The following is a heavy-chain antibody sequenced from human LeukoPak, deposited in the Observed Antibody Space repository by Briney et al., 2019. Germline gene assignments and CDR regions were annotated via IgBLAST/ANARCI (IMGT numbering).Heavy chain of an antibody. V-gene: IGHV3-30*18. D-gene: IGHD3-16*02. J-gene: IGHJ4*02. CDR1: GFSFSSYG. Sequence: GGSLRLSCAASGFSFSSYGMHWVRQAPGKGLEWVAVISDDGSNKYYADSVKGRFTISRDNSKNTLYLQMNSLRIEDTAVYYCANSVWGSYRHSPDYWGQGTLVTVSP. CDR2: ISDDGSNK. CDR3: ANSVWGSYRHSPDY.